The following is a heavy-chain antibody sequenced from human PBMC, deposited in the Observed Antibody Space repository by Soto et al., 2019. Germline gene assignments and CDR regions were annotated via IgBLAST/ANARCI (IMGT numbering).Heavy chain of an antibody. V-gene: IGHV3-30*18. D-gene: IGHD3-9*01. CDR3: AKDGPYDILTGYPRD. Sequence: GGSLRLSCAASGFPFSSYGMHWVRQAPGKGLEWVAVISYDGSNKYYADSVKGRFTISRDNSKNTLYLQMNSLRAEDTAVYYCAKDGPYDILTGYPRDWGQGTLVTVSS. CDR2: ISYDGSNK. J-gene: IGHJ4*02. CDR1: GFPFSSYG.